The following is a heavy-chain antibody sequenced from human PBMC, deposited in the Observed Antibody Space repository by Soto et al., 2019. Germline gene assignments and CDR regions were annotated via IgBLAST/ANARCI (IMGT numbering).Heavy chain of an antibody. CDR3: ARDDKRGGVAVAGTIDY. D-gene: IGHD6-19*01. CDR1: GFTFSSYA. Sequence: QVQLVESGGGVVQPGRSLRLSCAASGFTFSSYAMHWVRQAPGKGLEWVAVISYDGSNKYYADSVKGRFTISRDNSKNTLYLQMNSLRAEDTAVYYCARDDKRGGVAVAGTIDYWGQGTLVTVSS. CDR2: ISYDGSNK. J-gene: IGHJ4*02. V-gene: IGHV3-30-3*01.